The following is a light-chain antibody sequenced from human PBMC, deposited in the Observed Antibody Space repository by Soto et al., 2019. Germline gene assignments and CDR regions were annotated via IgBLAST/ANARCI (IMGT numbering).Light chain of an antibody. CDR2: KAS. CDR3: QQYDNYPWT. Sequence: DIQMTQSPSTLSASVGDRVTITCRASQSISDWLAWYQQRPGKAPKLLIFKASTLETGVPSRFSGSAFGTEFPLTISSLQPDDIATYYCQQYDNYPWTVGQGTKVEVK. CDR1: QSISDW. V-gene: IGKV1-5*03. J-gene: IGKJ1*01.